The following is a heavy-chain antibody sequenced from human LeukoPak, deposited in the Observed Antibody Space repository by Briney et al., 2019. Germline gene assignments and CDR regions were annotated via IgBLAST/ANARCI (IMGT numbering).Heavy chain of an antibody. Sequence: ASVKVSCKASGYTFTSYDINWVRQATGQGLEWMGWMNPNSGNTGYAQKFQGRVTVTRNTSISTAYMELSSLRSEDTAVYYCARGRPRYCSGVSCYSLTWFAPWGKEPWSPSPQ. CDR3: ARGRPRYCSGVSCYSLTWFAP. D-gene: IGHD2-15*01. J-gene: IGHJ5*01. CDR1: GYTFTSYD. CDR2: MNPNSGNT. V-gene: IGHV1-8*01.